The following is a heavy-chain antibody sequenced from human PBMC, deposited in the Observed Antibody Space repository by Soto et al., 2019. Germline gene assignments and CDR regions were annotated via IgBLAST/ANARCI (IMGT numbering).Heavy chain of an antibody. V-gene: IGHV1-8*01. J-gene: IGHJ4*02. CDR3: ARTTGYSSGWPYFDY. Sequence: ASVKVSCKAPGYTFTSYDINWVRQATGQGLEWMGWMNPNSGNTGYSQKFQGRVTITRDTSASTAYMELSSLRSEDTAVYYCARTTGYSSGWPYFDYWGQGTLVTVSS. CDR1: GYTFTSYD. CDR2: MNPNSGNT. D-gene: IGHD6-19*01.